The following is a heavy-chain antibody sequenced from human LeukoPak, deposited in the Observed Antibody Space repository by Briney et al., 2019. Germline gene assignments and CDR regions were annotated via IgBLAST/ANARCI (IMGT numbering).Heavy chain of an antibody. CDR1: GFTFSDYY. Sequence: AGGSLRLSCAASGFTFSDYYMSWIRQAPGKGLEWVSYISSSGSSIYYADSVKGRFTISRDNAKSSLFLQMDSLRAEDTAVYYCAELGITMIGGVWGKGTTVTISS. D-gene: IGHD3-10*02. J-gene: IGHJ6*04. CDR3: AELGITMIGGV. CDR2: ISSSGSSI. V-gene: IGHV3-11*04.